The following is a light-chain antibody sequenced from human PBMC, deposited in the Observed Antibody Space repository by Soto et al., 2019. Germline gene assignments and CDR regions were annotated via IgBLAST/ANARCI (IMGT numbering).Light chain of an antibody. CDR3: QQLNSYPYT. J-gene: IGKJ2*01. Sequence: IQLTQSPSSLSASVGDIVTITCRASQGISSYLAWYQQKPGKATKLLIYAASTLQSGVPSRFSGSGYGTDFTLTISSLQPEDFATYYCQQLNSYPYTFGQGTKLEIK. CDR2: AAS. CDR1: QGISSY. V-gene: IGKV1-9*01.